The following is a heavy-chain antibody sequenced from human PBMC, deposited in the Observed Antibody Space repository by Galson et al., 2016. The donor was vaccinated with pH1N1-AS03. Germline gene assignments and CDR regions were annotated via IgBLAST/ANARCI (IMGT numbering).Heavy chain of an antibody. V-gene: IGHV3-30*14. CDR3: ARDRLWSGDNEPFDL. D-gene: IGHD3-10*01. Sequence: SLRLSCAASGFTLTNHPLHWVRQAPGKGLEWVAVLSYDDTYKYYAESVKGRFSIFRDMSDNTLYLQMGSLRPEDTAIYFCARDRLWSGDNEPFDLWGQGTVVTVS. CDR1: GFTLTNHP. CDR2: LSYDDTYK. J-gene: IGHJ3*01.